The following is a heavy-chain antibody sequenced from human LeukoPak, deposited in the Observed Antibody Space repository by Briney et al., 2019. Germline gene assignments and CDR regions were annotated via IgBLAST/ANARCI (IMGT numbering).Heavy chain of an antibody. CDR3: ARHQKRYGSGSYTLYYYYGMDV. CDR1: GGSISRYY. V-gene: IGHV4-59*08. CDR2: IYYSGST. J-gene: IGHJ6*02. D-gene: IGHD3-10*01. Sequence: SETLSLTCTVCGGSISRYYWSWIRQPPGKGLEGIGYIYYSGSTNYNPSLKSRVTISVDTSKNQFSLTLSSVTAADTAVYYYARHQKRYGSGSYTLYYYYGMDVWGQGTTVTVSS.